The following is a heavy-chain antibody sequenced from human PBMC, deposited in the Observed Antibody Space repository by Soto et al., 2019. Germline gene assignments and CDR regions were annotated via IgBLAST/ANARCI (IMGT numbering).Heavy chain of an antibody. V-gene: IGHV1-69*13. CDR2: IIPIFGTA. D-gene: IGHD2-8*01. CDR3: AREPRYYCTYGVCAEAFDI. Sequence: SVKVSCKASGGTFSSYAISWVRQAPGQGLEWMGGIIPIFGTANYAQKFQGRVTITADESTSTAYMELSSLRSEDTAVYYCAREPRYYCTYGVCAEAFDIWGQGTMVTVSS. CDR1: GGTFSSYA. J-gene: IGHJ3*02.